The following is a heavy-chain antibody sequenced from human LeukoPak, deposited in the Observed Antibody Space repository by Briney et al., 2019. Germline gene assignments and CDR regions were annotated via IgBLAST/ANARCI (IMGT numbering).Heavy chain of an antibody. Sequence: PGGSLRLSCAASGFTFSNYWMHWVRQAPGKGLELVSRIMGDGTTTINADSAKGRFTITRDNAENTKYPHLHRLRVEATAEYDWTSRVSATRWFDHWGQGTLVTVSA. V-gene: IGHV3-74*01. CDR2: IMGDGTTT. J-gene: IGHJ5*02. D-gene: IGHD2-15*01. CDR3: TSRVSATRWFDH. CDR1: GFTFSNYW.